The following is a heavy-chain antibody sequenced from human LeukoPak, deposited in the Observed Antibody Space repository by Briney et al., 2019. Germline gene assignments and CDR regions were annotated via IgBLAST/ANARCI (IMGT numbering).Heavy chain of an antibody. Sequence: GGSLSLSCPPSGLTFSSYGMHLLRQAPGKGLDWVAFIRYDGSNKYYADSVKGRFTISRDNSKNTLYLQMNSLRAEDTAVYYCAKGDYGGNTDYWGQGTLVTVSS. D-gene: IGHD4-23*01. CDR2: IRYDGSNK. J-gene: IGHJ4*02. CDR3: AKGDYGGNTDY. V-gene: IGHV3-30*02. CDR1: GLTFSSYG.